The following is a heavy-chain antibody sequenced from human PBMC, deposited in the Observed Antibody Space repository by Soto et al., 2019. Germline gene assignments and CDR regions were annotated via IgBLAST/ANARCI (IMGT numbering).Heavy chain of an antibody. J-gene: IGHJ6*02. D-gene: IGHD6-13*01. CDR1: GFTLNNYW. Sequence: QLVESGGGLVQPGGSLRLSCAASGFTLNNYWMHWVRQAPGMGLVWVSRINGDATSTSYADSVKGRFTISRDNARNTLYLQMNSLRAEDTALYYCARGDIAAETFFYYYGMALWGPGTTVTVS. CDR3: ARGDIAAETFFYYYGMAL. CDR2: INGDATST. V-gene: IGHV3-74*01.